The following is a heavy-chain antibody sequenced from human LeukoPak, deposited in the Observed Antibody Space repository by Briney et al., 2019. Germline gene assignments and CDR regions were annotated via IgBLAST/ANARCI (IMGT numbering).Heavy chain of an antibody. J-gene: IGHJ4*02. CDR3: ARDTYCGSTSCYLDY. CDR2: MKPDGSKK. D-gene: IGHD2-2*01. V-gene: IGHV3-7*01. CDR1: GFTLRMYW. Sequence: PGGSLSLSCGASGFTLRMYWVRWVREARGGGGEGLANMKPDGSKKYYVDYVKGRFTTTRDNSKNLFYLQMNSLRAEDTAVYYCARDTYCGSTSCYLDYWGQGTLVTVSS.